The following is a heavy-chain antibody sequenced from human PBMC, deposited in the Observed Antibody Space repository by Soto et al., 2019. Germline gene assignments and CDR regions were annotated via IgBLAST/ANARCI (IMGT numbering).Heavy chain of an antibody. Sequence: SETLSLTCDVSSGSLSHGPYSWTWIRQPQGKGLEWIGCIYQSGNTYHNPSLKSRVTISVNRSKNQFSLKLNSVTAADTAVYYCARSAAEPPLYYYFGMDVWCQGTTVTVSS. D-gene: IGHD6-13*01. CDR2: IYQSGNT. V-gene: IGHV4-30-2*01. CDR3: ARSAAEPPLYYYFGMDV. J-gene: IGHJ6*02. CDR1: SGSLSHGPYS.